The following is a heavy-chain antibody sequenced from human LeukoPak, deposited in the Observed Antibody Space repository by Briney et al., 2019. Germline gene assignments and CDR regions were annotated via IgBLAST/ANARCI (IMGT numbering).Heavy chain of an antibody. CDR1: GFTFSSYS. Sequence: GGSLRLSCAASGFTFSSYSMNWVRQAPGRGLEWVSYISSSSSTIYYADSVRGRFTISRDNAKNSLYLQMNSLRDGDTAVYYCARDRVGVTSDYFDFWGQGTLVTVSS. CDR2: ISSSSSTI. D-gene: IGHD1-26*01. CDR3: ARDRVGVTSDYFDF. V-gene: IGHV3-48*02. J-gene: IGHJ4*02.